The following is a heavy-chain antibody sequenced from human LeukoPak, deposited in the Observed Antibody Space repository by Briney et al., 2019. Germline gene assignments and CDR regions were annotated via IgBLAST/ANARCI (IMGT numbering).Heavy chain of an antibody. Sequence: ASVKVSCKASGYTFTSYGISWVRQAPGQGLERMGWISAYNGNTNYAQKLQGRVTMTTDTSTSTAYMELSSLRSEDTAVYYCARGRNYDFWSGYWRVYYYYYMDVWGKGTTVTVSS. CDR3: ARGRNYDFWSGYWRVYYYYYMDV. CDR2: ISAYNGNT. V-gene: IGHV1-18*04. J-gene: IGHJ6*03. CDR1: GYTFTSYG. D-gene: IGHD3-3*01.